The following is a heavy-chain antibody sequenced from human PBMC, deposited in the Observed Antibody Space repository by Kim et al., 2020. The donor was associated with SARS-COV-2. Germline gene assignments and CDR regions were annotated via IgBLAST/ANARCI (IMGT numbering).Heavy chain of an antibody. CDR2: IYSVGST. CDR3: ASEGGGWNYVGFDI. J-gene: IGHJ3*02. V-gene: IGHV3-53*01. Sequence: GGSLRLSCVASGFTVNRYYMSWVRQAPGKGLEWVSGIYSVGSTYSADSVKGRFTISRDNSKNTLYLQMNRLRVEDTAVYYCASEGGGWNYVGFDICGQGT. D-gene: IGHD3-16*01. CDR1: GFTVNRYY.